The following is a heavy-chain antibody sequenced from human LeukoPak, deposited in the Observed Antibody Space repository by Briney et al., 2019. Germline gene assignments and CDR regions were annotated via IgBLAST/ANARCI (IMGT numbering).Heavy chain of an antibody. CDR3: ARTSIAARRANAFDI. V-gene: IGHV4-30-2*01. Sequence: SETLSLTCAVSGGSISSGGYSWSWIRQPPGKGLEWIGYIYHSGSTYYNPSLKSRVTISVDRSTNQFSLKLSSVTAADTAVYYCARTSIAARRANAFDIWGQGTMVPVSS. CDR1: GGSISSGGYS. D-gene: IGHD6-6*01. J-gene: IGHJ3*02. CDR2: IYHSGST.